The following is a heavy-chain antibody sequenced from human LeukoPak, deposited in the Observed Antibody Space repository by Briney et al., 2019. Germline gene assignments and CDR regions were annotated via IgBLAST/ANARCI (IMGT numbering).Heavy chain of an antibody. V-gene: IGHV4-38-2*02. D-gene: IGHD1-26*01. CDR3: ARDRAKQSGSYLFDY. Sequence: SETLSLTCTVSGYSISSGYYWGWIRQPPGKGLEWIGSIYHSGSTYYNPSLKSRVTISVDTSKNQFSLKLSSVTAADTAVYYCARDRAKQSGSYLFDYWGQGTLVTVSS. CDR1: GYSISSGYY. J-gene: IGHJ4*02. CDR2: IYHSGST.